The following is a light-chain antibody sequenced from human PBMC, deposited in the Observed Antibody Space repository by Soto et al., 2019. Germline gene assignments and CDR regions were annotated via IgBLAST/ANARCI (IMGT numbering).Light chain of an antibody. CDR1: SSDVGGYNY. J-gene: IGLJ1*01. Sequence: QAVVTQPRSVSGSPGQSVTISCTGTSSDVGGYNYVSWYQHHPGRAPKLMIYDVSKRPSGVPDRFSGSKSGNTASLTISGLQAEDEADYYCCSYAGSYLPDVFGTGTKVTVL. CDR3: CSYAGSYLPDV. V-gene: IGLV2-11*01. CDR2: DVS.